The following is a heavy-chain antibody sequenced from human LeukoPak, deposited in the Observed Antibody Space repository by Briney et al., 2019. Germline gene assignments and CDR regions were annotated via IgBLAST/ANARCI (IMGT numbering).Heavy chain of an antibody. CDR2: IYYSGST. CDR1: GGSISSYY. CDR3: ARSGSYYDNWFDP. Sequence: SETLSLTFTVSGGSISSYYWSWIRQPAGKGLEWIGYIYYSGSTNYHPSLKSRVTISVDTSKNQSSLKLSSVTAAGTAVYYCARSGSYYDNWFDPWGQGTLVTVSS. J-gene: IGHJ5*02. D-gene: IGHD1-26*01. V-gene: IGHV4-59*08.